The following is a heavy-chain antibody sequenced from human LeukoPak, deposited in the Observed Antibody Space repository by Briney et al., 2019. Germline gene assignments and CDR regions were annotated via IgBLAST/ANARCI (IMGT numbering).Heavy chain of an antibody. D-gene: IGHD6-13*01. Sequence: PGGSLRLSCAASGFTFSSYSMNWVRQAPGKGLEWVSYIISSSSTIYSADSVKGRFTISRDNAKNSLYLQMNSLRDEDTAVYYCAGAGGRIAAAGYDAFDIWGQGTMVTVSS. CDR2: IISSSSTI. J-gene: IGHJ3*02. V-gene: IGHV3-48*02. CDR3: AGAGGRIAAAGYDAFDI. CDR1: GFTFSSYS.